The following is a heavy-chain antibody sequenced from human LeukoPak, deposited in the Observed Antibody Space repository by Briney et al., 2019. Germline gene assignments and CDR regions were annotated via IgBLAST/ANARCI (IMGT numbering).Heavy chain of an antibody. CDR3: ASRGPAAGTRWYFDL. D-gene: IGHD6-13*01. CDR1: GGTFSSYA. CDR2: IIPIFSTA. V-gene: IGHV1-69*05. J-gene: IGHJ2*01. Sequence: SVKVSCKASGGTFSSYAISWVRQAPGQGLEWMGGIIPIFSTANYAQKFQGRATITTDESTSTAYMELSSLRSEDTAVYYCASRGPAAGTRWYFDLWGRGTLVTVSS.